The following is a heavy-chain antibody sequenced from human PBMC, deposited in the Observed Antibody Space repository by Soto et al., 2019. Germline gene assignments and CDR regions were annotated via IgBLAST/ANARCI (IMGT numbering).Heavy chain of an antibody. CDR1: GGSIRSYY. CDR3: AREGSFYYYYGMDV. CDR2: IYYSGST. Sequence: SETLSLTCPVSGGSIRSYYLSWIRQPPGKGLEWIGYIYYSGSTNYNPSLKSRVTISVDTSKNQFSLKLSSVTAADTAVYYCAREGSFYYYYGMDVWGQGTTVTVSS. J-gene: IGHJ6*02. V-gene: IGHV4-59*01.